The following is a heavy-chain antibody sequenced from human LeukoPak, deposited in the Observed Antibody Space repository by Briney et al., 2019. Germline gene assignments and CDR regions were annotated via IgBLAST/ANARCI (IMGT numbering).Heavy chain of an antibody. Sequence: SVKVSCKASGGTFSSYAISWVRQAPGQGLEWMGGITPMSGTVIYAQKFQGRVTLTTDESTSTAHMELSSLRSEDTAVYYCADLEAALGGAFDIWGQGTTVIVSS. D-gene: IGHD4-23*01. CDR3: ADLEAALGGAFDI. V-gene: IGHV1-69*05. J-gene: IGHJ3*02. CDR2: ITPMSGTV. CDR1: GGTFSSYA.